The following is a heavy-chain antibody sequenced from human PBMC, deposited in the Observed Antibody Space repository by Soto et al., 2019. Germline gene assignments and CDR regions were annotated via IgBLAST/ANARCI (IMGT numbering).Heavy chain of an antibody. CDR1: GGSFSGYY. CDR3: ARGGGGGSGWSYYYYYGMDV. V-gene: IGHV4-34*01. CDR2: INHSGST. D-gene: IGHD6-19*01. Sequence: SETLSLTCAVYGGSFSGYYWSWIRQPPGKGLEWIGEINHSGSTNYNPSLKSRVTISVDTSKNQFSLKLSSVTAADTAVYYCARGGGGGSGWSYYYYYGMDVWGQGTTVTVS. J-gene: IGHJ6*02.